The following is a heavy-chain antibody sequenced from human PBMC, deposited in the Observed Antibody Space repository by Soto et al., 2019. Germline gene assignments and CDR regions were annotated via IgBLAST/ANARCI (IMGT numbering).Heavy chain of an antibody. J-gene: IGHJ4*02. CDR2: ISGSGGST. V-gene: IGHV3-23*01. D-gene: IGHD3-10*01. Sequence: PGGSLRLSCAASGFTFSSYAMSWVRQAPGKGLEWVSAISGSGGSTYYADSVKGRFTISRDNSKNTLYLQMNSLRAEDTAVYYCAKADTRGVIGGDIGYLGQGTLVTVSS. CDR1: GFTFSSYA. CDR3: AKADTRGVIGGDIGY.